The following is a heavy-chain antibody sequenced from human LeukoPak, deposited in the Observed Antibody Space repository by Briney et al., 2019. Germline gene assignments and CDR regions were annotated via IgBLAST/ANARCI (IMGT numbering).Heavy chain of an antibody. CDR2: MNPNSGNT. Sequence: ASVKVSCKASGYTFTSYDINWVRQATGQGLEWMGWMNPNSGNTGYAQKFQGRVTMTRNTSISTAYMELSSLRSEDTAVYYCARGRYSSSWFLPSWGVVVDAFDIWGQGTMVTVSS. V-gene: IGHV1-8*01. CDR1: GYTFTSYD. CDR3: ARGRYSSSWFLPSWGVVVDAFDI. D-gene: IGHD6-13*01. J-gene: IGHJ3*02.